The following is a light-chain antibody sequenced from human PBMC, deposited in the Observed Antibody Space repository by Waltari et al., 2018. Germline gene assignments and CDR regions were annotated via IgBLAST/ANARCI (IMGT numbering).Light chain of an antibody. Sequence: EIFLTQSPATLSLAPGERATLSCRASQSVSTFLAWYQQKPGQAPRLLIYHASTRATGVPARFSGSGSGTDFTLAISSLEPEDLGVYYCQQRANWPPLTFGGGTKVEI. CDR2: HAS. CDR1: QSVSTF. CDR3: QQRANWPPLT. J-gene: IGKJ4*01. V-gene: IGKV3-11*01.